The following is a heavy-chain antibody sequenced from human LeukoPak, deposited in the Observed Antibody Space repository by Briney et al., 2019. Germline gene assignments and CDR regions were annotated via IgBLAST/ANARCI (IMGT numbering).Heavy chain of an antibody. J-gene: IGHJ4*02. D-gene: IGHD6-13*01. CDR2: ISGSGGTT. V-gene: IGHV3-23*01. Sequence: GGSLRLSCAASGFTFSSYAMGWVRQAPGKGLEWVSAISGSGGTTYYADSVKGRFTIARDNSKITLYLQMNTLRAEDTALYYCAKVKGGSSWQYYFDYWGQGTLVTVSS. CDR3: AKVKGGSSWQYYFDY. CDR1: GFTFSSYA.